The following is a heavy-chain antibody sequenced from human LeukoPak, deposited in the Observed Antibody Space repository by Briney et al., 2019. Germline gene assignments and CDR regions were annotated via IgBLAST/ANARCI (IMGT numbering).Heavy chain of an antibody. CDR2: ISSSGSTI. CDR3: ARDSSSWPYYFDY. D-gene: IGHD6-13*01. Sequence: HTGGSLRLSCAASGFTFSSYEMNWVRQAPGKGLEWVSYISSSGSTIYYADSVKGRLTISRDNAKNSLYLQMNRLRAEDTAVYYCARDSSSWPYYFDYWGQGTLVTVSS. J-gene: IGHJ4*02. V-gene: IGHV3-48*03. CDR1: GFTFSSYE.